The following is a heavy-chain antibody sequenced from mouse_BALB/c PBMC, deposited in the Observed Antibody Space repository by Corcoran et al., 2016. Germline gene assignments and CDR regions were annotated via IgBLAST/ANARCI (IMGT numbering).Heavy chain of an antibody. J-gene: IGHJ2*01. CDR1: GYTFTSYV. CDR2: INPYNDGT. CDR3: ARYYVDY. V-gene: IGHV1S136*01. Sequence: EVQLQQSGPELVKPGASVKMSCKASGYTFTSYVMHWVKQKPGQDLEWIGYINPYNDGTKYNEKFKGQATLTSDKSSSTAYMELSSLTSEDSAAYYWARYYVDYWGQGTTLTVAS.